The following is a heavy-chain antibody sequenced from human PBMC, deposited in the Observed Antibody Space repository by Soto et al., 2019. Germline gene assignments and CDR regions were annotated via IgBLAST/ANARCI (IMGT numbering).Heavy chain of an antibody. CDR2: ISGSGGST. D-gene: IGHD2-15*01. J-gene: IGHJ4*02. CDR1: GFTFSSYA. Sequence: EVQLLESGGGLVQPGGSLRLSCAASGFTFSSYAMSWVRQAPGKGLEWVSAISGSGGSTYYADSVKGRFTISSDNSKNTVHLQMNSPRAEDTAVYYCARGYCSGGTCALDYWGQGTLVTVSS. V-gene: IGHV3-23*01. CDR3: ARGYCSGGTCALDY.